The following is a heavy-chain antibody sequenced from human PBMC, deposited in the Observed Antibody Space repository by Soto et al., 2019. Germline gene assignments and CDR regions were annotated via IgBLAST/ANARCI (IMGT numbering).Heavy chain of an antibody. V-gene: IGHV4-59*01. J-gene: IGHJ4*02. CDR2: IYYSGST. CDR1: GGSISSYY. CDR3: ARVNDDYGDDGIEY. Sequence: SETLSLTCTVSGGSISSYYWIWIRQPPGKGLEWIGYIYYSGSTNYNPSLKSRVTISVDTSKNQFSLKLSSVTAADTAVYYCARVNDDYGDDGIEYWGQGTLVTVSS. D-gene: IGHD4-17*01.